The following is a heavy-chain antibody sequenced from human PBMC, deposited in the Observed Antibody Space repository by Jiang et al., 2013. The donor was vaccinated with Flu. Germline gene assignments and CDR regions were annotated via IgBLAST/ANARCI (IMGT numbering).Heavy chain of an antibody. D-gene: IGHD4-23*01. CDR1: GGSISSYY. CDR2: IYYSGST. J-gene: IGHJ5*02. CDR3: ARAVRGFDP. V-gene: IGHV4-59*01. Sequence: TVSGGSISSYYWSWIRQPPGKGLEWIGYIYYSGSTNXNPSLKSRVTISVDTSKNQFSLKLSSVTAADTAVYYCARAVRGFDPWGQGTLVTVSS.